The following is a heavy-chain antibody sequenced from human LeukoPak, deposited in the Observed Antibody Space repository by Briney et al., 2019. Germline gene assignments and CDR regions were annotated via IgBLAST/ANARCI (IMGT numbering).Heavy chain of an antibody. CDR1: GFTFSSYG. CDR3: AKGGFYYGSGSYRWFDP. CDR2: IRYDGSNK. D-gene: IGHD3-10*01. V-gene: IGHV3-30*02. J-gene: IGHJ5*02. Sequence: GGSLRLSCAASGFTFSSYGMHWVRQAPGKGLEWVAFIRYDGSNKYYADSVKGRFTISRDNPKNTLYLQMNSLRAEDTAVYYCAKGGFYYGSGSYRWFDPWGQGTLVTVSS.